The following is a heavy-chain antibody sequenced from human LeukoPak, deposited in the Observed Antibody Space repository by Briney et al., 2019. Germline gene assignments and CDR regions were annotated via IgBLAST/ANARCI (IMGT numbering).Heavy chain of an antibody. CDR2: MNPNSGNT. V-gene: IGHV1-8*01. D-gene: IGHD5-18*01. CDR1: GYTFTSYD. CDR3: ARVFTATGKSDY. Sequence: ASVKVSCKASGYTFTSYDINWVRQATGQGLEWMGWMNPNSGNTGYAQKFQGRVTMTRNTSISTAYMELSSLRSEDTAVYYYARVFTATGKSDYWGQGTLVTVSS. J-gene: IGHJ4*02.